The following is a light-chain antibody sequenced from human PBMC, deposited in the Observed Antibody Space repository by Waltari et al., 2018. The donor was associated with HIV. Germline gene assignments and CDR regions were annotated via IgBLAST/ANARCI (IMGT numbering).Light chain of an antibody. CDR1: SSDVGGYNY. V-gene: IGLV2-14*03. Sequence: QSALTQPASVSGSPGQSITISCTGTSSDVGGYNYVSWYQQHQGKVPKLMIYDVSNRPSGVSNRFSGSKSGNTASLTISGLQAEDEADYYCSSYTSSSTNVFGTGTKVTVL. CDR2: DVS. J-gene: IGLJ1*01. CDR3: SSYTSSSTNV.